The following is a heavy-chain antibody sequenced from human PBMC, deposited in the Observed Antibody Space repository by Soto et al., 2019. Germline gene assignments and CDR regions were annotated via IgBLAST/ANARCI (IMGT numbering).Heavy chain of an antibody. V-gene: IGHV3-30*19. CDR1: GFTFRSYV. J-gene: IGHJ1*01. CDR3: ARWGTTGGLDV. CDR2: TSYDGSDK. D-gene: IGHD3-16*01. Sequence: QVQLVESGGGVVQPGTSLRVSCVGSGFTFRSYVIHWVRQAPGKGLECVALTSYDGSDKYYDDSVRGRFTIARDNSRNTVDLQMDSLRLEDTALYDCARWGTTGGLDVWGQGTLVSVSS.